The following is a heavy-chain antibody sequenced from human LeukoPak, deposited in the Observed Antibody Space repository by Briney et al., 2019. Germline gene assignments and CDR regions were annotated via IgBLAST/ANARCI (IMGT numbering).Heavy chain of an antibody. Sequence: TSETLSLTCTVSGGSISSGSYYWSWIRQPAGKGLEWIGRIYTSGSTNYNPSLKSRVTISVDTSKNQFSLKLSSVTAADTAVYYCARELRYASGFDYWGQGTLVTVSS. V-gene: IGHV4-61*02. CDR1: GGSISSGSYY. D-gene: IGHD3-9*01. CDR3: ARELRYASGFDY. CDR2: IYTSGST. J-gene: IGHJ4*02.